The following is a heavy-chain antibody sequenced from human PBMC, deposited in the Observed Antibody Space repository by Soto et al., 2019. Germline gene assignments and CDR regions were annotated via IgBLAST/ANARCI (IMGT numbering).Heavy chain of an antibody. D-gene: IGHD3-3*01. V-gene: IGHV4-30-4*01. Sequence: KTSETLSLTCTVSGGSISSGDYYWSWIRQPPGKGLEWIGYIYYSGSTYYNPSLKSRVTISVDTSKNQFSLKLSSVTAADTAVYYCARSPYHDFWSGYYRGNYYYYGMDVWGQGTTVTAP. CDR3: ARSPYHDFWSGYYRGNYYYYGMDV. CDR2: IYYSGST. CDR1: GGSISSGDYY. J-gene: IGHJ6*02.